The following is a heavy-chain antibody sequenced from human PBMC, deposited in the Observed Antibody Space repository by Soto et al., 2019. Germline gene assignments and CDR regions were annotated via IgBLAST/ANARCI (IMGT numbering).Heavy chain of an antibody. V-gene: IGHV1-46*01. Sequence: VKRYRKASGYIFSRDFIDCGRQDSGQGLEWVGIINPSGGSTTYAQKFQGRVTITRDTSTSTAYMELSSLRSEDTAVYYCAAESLGGMDVWGQGPTVTVSS. CDR1: GYIFSRDF. CDR3: AAESLGGMDV. J-gene: IGHJ6*02. D-gene: IGHD7-27*01. CDR2: INPSGGST.